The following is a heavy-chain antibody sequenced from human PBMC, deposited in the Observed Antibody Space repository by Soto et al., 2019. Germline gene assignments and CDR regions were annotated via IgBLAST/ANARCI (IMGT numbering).Heavy chain of an antibody. J-gene: IGHJ4*01. D-gene: IGHD3-10*01. CDR1: GYTFTNFH. CDR3: ARGSPGPVDH. CDR2: MNPYGGDA. V-gene: IGHV1-8*02. Sequence: GASVKVSCKASGYTFTNFHFNWVRQATGQGLEWIGWMNPYGGDAGYAQNFQGRVTMTRDTSINTAYMEMTSLTSDDTAVYYCARGSPGPVDHWGHGTPVTVSS.